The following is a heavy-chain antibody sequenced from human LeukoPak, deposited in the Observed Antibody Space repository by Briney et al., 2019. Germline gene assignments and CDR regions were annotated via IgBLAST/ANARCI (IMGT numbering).Heavy chain of an antibody. CDR1: GYTFTGYY. Sequence: GASVKVSCKASGYTFTGYYMHWVRQAPGKGLEWMGGFDPEDGETIYAQKFQGRVTMTEDTSTDTAYMELSSLRSEDTAVYYCATDIVGATTFDYWGQGTLVTVSS. V-gene: IGHV1-24*01. J-gene: IGHJ4*02. CDR2: FDPEDGET. D-gene: IGHD1-26*01. CDR3: ATDIVGATTFDY.